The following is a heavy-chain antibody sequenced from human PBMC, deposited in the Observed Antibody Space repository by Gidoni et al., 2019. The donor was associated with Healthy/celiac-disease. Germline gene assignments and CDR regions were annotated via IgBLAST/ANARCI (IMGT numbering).Heavy chain of an antibody. V-gene: IGHV3-33*01. CDR3: ARGLYDNWGVWYFDL. D-gene: IGHD1-1*01. CDR1: GFTFRSYG. Sequence: QVQLVESGGRVVQPGRSLRLSCAASGFTFRSYGMHWVRQAPGKGLEWVGVIWYDGSNKYYADSVKGRFTISRDNSKNTLYLQMNSLRAEDTAVYYCARGLYDNWGVWYFDLWGRGTLVTVSS. CDR2: IWYDGSNK. J-gene: IGHJ2*01.